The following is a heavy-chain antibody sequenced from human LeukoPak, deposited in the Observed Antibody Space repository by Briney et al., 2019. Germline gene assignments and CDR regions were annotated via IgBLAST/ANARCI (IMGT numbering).Heavy chain of an antibody. CDR1: GFTFSSYG. V-gene: IGHV3-49*04. CDR3: TRDSLDTSWHADY. CDR2: IRSKAYTGTT. Sequence: GGSLRLSCAASGFTFSSYGMSWVRQAPGKGLEWVGLIRSKAYTGTTEYAASVKGRFTISRDDSKSIGYLQMNSLKSEDTGVYYCTRDSLDTSWHADYWGQGTLVTVSS. J-gene: IGHJ4*02. D-gene: IGHD3/OR15-3a*01.